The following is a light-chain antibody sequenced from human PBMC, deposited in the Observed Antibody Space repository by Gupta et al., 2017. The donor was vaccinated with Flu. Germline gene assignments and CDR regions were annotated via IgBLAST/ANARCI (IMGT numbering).Light chain of an antibody. CDR3: QQCADWPMT. J-gene: IGKJ5*01. V-gene: IGKV3-11*01. Sequence: PATVSLAPGARATLSCRASQTVSRFLVWYQQKPGQAPSLLMSDASTRATGIPARFGGSGSGTGFTLTIISLEPEDLAVYFCQQCADWPMTFGQGTRVEIK. CDR1: QTVSRF. CDR2: DAS.